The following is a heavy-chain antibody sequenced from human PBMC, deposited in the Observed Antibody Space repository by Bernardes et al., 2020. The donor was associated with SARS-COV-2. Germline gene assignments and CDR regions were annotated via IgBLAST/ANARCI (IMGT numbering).Heavy chain of an antibody. CDR2: ISWNSGSI. CDR3: AKSTSPLLLWFGELWGFDY. Sequence: SLRLSCAASGFTFDDYAMHWVRQAPGKGLEWVSGISWNSGSIGYADSVKGRFTISRDNAKNSLYLQMNSLRAEDTALYYCAKSTSPLLLWFGELWGFDYWGQGTLVTVSS. CDR1: GFTFDDYA. J-gene: IGHJ4*02. V-gene: IGHV3-9*01. D-gene: IGHD3-10*01.